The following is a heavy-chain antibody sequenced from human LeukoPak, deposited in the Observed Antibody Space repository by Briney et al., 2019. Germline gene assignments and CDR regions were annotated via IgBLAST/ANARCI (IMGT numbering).Heavy chain of an antibody. V-gene: IGHV1-8*01. CDR2: MNPNSCNP. Sequence: ASVKVSCKASGYTFTSYDINWVRQATGQGLEWMGWMNPNSCNPGYAQKFQGRVTMTRNTSISTAYMELSSLRSEDTAVYYCARGWGFEDIVVVPAAPYYYGMDVWGQGTTVTVSS. CDR3: ARGWGFEDIVVVPAAPYYYGMDV. D-gene: IGHD2-2*01. J-gene: IGHJ6*02. CDR1: GYTFTSYD.